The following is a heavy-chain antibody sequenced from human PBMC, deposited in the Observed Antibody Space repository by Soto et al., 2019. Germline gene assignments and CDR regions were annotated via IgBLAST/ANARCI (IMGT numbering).Heavy chain of an antibody. V-gene: IGHV3-48*03. CDR2: ISSSGSTI. J-gene: IGHJ4*02. D-gene: IGHD3-22*01. CDR1: GFTFSSYE. CDR3: ARDRGDYYYDSSGGFDY. Sequence: EVQLVESGGGLVQPGGSLRLSCAASGFTFSSYEMNWVRQAPGKGLEWVSYISSSGSTIYYADSVKGRFTISRDNAKNSMYLKMNSLRAEDTAVYYCARDRGDYYYDSSGGFDYWGQGTLVTVSS.